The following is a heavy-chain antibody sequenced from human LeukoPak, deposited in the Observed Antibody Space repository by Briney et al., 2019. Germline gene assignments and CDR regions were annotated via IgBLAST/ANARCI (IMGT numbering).Heavy chain of an antibody. V-gene: IGHV3-21*01. J-gene: IGHJ4*02. D-gene: IGHD6-6*01. CDR1: GFTFSSYS. CDR2: ISSSSSYI. Sequence: GGSLRLSCAASGFTFSSYSMNWVRQAPGKGLEWVSSISSSSSYIYYADSVKGRFTISRDNAKNPLYLQMNSLRAEDTAVYYCARADYSSLSFDYWGQGTLVTVSS. CDR3: ARADYSSLSFDY.